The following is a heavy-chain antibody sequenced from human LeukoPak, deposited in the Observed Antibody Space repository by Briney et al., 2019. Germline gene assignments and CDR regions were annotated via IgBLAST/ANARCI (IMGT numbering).Heavy chain of an antibody. Sequence: GGCLRLSCAASGFTFRSYSMNWVRQAPGRGLEWVSSISSSSSYIYYADSVKGRFTISRDNAKNSLYLQMNSLRAEDTAVYYCARVQHDAFDIWGQGTMVTVSS. CDR3: ARVQHDAFDI. V-gene: IGHV3-21*01. CDR2: ISSSSSYI. D-gene: IGHD1-1*01. J-gene: IGHJ3*02. CDR1: GFTFRSYS.